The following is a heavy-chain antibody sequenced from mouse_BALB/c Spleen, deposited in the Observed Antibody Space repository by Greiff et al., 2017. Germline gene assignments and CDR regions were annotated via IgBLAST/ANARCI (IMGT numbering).Heavy chain of an antibody. V-gene: IGHV2-6-7*01. CDR3: ARDGLRGPYYYAMDY. CDR1: GFSLTGYG. D-gene: IGHD2-4*01. CDR2: IWGDGST. Sequence: VQLQQSGPGLVAPSQSLSITCTVSGFSLTGYGVNWVRQPPGKGLEWLGMIWGDGSTDYNSALKSRLSISKDNSKSQVFLKMNSLQTDDTARYYCARDGLRGPYYYAMDYWGQGTSVTVSS. J-gene: IGHJ4*01.